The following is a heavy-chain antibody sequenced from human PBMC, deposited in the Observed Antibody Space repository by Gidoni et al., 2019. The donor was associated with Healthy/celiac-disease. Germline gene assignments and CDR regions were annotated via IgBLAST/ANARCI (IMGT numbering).Heavy chain of an antibody. CDR2: ISSSSSYI. CDR1: GFTFSSYS. J-gene: IGHJ6*03. Sequence: EVQLVESGGGLVKPGGSLRLSCAASGFTFSSYSMNWVRQAPGKGLEWVSSISSSSSYIYYADSVKGRFTISRDNAKSSLYLQMNSLRAEDTAVYYCARDELRYPDYYYMDVWGKGTTVTVSS. CDR3: ARDELRYPDYYYMDV. D-gene: IGHD3-9*01. V-gene: IGHV3-21*01.